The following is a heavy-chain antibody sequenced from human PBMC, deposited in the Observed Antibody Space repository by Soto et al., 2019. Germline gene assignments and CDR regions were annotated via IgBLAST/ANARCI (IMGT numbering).Heavy chain of an antibody. D-gene: IGHD6-6*01. J-gene: IGHJ4*02. CDR1: GCSISSYY. CDR3: ARGGPYSSSPTLAY. CDR2: IYYSGST. Sequence: SETLSLTCTVSGCSISSYYWSWIRQPPGRGLEWIGYIYYSGSTNYNPSLKSRVTISVDTSKNQFSLKLSSVTAADTAVYYCARGGPYSSSPTLAYWGQGTLVTVSS. V-gene: IGHV4-59*01.